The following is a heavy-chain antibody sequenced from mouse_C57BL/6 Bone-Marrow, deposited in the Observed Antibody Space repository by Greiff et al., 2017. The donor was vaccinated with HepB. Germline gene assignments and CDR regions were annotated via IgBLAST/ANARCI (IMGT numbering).Heavy chain of an antibody. J-gene: IGHJ2*01. CDR1: GYTFTSYW. CDR2: IHPSDSDT. CDR3: AILSYYGSPPYFDY. V-gene: IGHV1-74*01. Sequence: QVQLQQPGAELVKPGASVKVSCKASGYTFTSYWMHWVKQRPGQGLEWIGRIHPSDSDTNYNQKFKGKATLTVDKSSSTAYMQLNSLTSEDSAVYYCAILSYYGSPPYFDYWGQGTTLTVSS. D-gene: IGHD1-1*01.